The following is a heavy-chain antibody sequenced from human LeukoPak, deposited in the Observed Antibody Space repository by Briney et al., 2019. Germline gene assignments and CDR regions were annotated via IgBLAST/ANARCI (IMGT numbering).Heavy chain of an antibody. CDR3: ARGKRLRYFESGFDP. V-gene: IGHV4-61*02. CDR1: GGSISSGSYY. CDR2: MYTSGST. D-gene: IGHD3-9*01. J-gene: IGHJ5*02. Sequence: SQTLSLTCTVSGGSISSGSYYWSWIRQPAGQGLEYIGRMYTSGSTNYNPSLKSRVTISVDTSKNQFSLKLSSVTAADTAVYYCARGKRLRYFESGFDPWGQGTLVTVSS.